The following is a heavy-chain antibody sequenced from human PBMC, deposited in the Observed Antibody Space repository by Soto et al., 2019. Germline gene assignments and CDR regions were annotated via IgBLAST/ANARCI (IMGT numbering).Heavy chain of an antibody. Sequence: GGSLRLSCEASGFMFSTYWMHWVRQAPGKGLVWVSRINSDGSTTTYADSVKGRFTISRDNSKNTLYLQMNSLRAEDTAVYYCAIDRDFSGGSCYYNYWGKRTLVT. CDR3: AIDRDFSGGSCYYNY. J-gene: IGHJ4*02. V-gene: IGHV3-74*01. D-gene: IGHD2-15*01. CDR2: INSDGSTT. CDR1: GFMFSTYW.